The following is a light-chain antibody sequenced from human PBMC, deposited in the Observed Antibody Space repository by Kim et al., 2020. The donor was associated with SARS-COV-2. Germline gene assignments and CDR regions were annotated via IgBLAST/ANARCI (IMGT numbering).Light chain of an antibody. J-gene: IGKJ2*01. CDR2: GVF. V-gene: IGKV1-9*01. CDR3: QQFKTYPYT. Sequence: SASVGDRVTITCRASQDISNYFAWYQQRPGEAPKLLIYGVFNLQSGVPLRYSGTGSGTEFTLTITSLQPEDFASYYCQQFKTYPYTFGQGTKLEI. CDR1: QDISNY.